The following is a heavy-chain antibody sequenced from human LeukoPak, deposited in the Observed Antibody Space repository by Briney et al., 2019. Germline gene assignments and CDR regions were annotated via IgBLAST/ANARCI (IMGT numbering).Heavy chain of an antibody. CDR1: GYTFTGYY. V-gene: IGHV1-2*02. J-gene: IGHJ2*01. D-gene: IGHD3-9*01. CDR3: AREPHYDLLTGYALGYLDL. Sequence: ASVKVSCKASGYTFTGYYMHWVRQAPGQGLEWMGWINSNSGDTNYAQKFQGRVTMTRDTSISTAYMELSRLRSDATAVYYCAREPHYDLLTGYALGYLDLWGRGTLLTVSS. CDR2: INSNSGDT.